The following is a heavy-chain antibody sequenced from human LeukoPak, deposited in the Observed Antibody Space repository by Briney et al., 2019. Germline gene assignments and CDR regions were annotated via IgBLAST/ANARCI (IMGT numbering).Heavy chain of an antibody. Sequence: SEALSLTCTVSGDSISSNNYYWGWIRQPPGKGLEWIGSIYYSGTTYYNPSLKSRVTISVDTSKNQFSLKLSSVTAADTAVYYCARPRLPSIAVAGRIDAFDFWGQGTMVTVSS. CDR3: ARPRLPSIAVAGRIDAFDF. V-gene: IGHV4-39*01. J-gene: IGHJ3*01. CDR2: IYYSGTT. CDR1: GDSISSNNYY. D-gene: IGHD6-19*01.